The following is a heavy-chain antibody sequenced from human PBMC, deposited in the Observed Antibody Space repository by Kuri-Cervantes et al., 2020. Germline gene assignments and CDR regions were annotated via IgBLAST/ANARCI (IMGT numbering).Heavy chain of an antibody. CDR2: ISSSGSTL. CDR3: ARVDFANDAFDI. D-gene: IGHD2-2*03. Sequence: GESLKISCAASGFTFSDYYMSWIRQAPGKGLEWVSYISSSGSTLYYADSVKGRFTISRDNAKNSLYLQMNSLRAEDTAVYFCARVDFANDAFDIWGQGTMVTVSS. CDR1: GFTFSDYY. V-gene: IGHV3-11*04. J-gene: IGHJ3*02.